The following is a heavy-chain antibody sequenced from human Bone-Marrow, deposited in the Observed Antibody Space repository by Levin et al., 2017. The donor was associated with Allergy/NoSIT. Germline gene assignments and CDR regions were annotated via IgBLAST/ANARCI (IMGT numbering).Heavy chain of an antibody. J-gene: IGHJ4*02. CDR2: ISYDGTNK. CDR1: GFAFSSYA. CDR3: GIDY. D-gene: IGHD5-12*01. V-gene: IGHV3-30*04. Sequence: GESLKISCAASGFAFSSYAMHWVRQAPGKGLEWVAVISYDGTNKQYADSVKGRFTISRDNSQNTLSLQMDSLRSEDTAVYYCGIDYWGQGALVTVSS.